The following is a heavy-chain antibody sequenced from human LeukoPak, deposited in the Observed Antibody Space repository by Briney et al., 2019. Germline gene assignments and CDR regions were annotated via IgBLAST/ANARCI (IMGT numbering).Heavy chain of an antibody. V-gene: IGHV3-30*18. CDR2: ISYDGTNK. Sequence: GGSLRLSCAASGFTFRSYGMHWVRQAPGKGVEWVAVISYDGTNKYYADSVKGRFTISRDNSKNTLYLQMNSLRAEDTAVYYCAEDILGYCSGDSCAPDFDPWGQGTLVTVSS. CDR1: GFTFRSYG. D-gene: IGHD2-15*01. CDR3: AEDILGYCSGDSCAPDFDP. J-gene: IGHJ5*02.